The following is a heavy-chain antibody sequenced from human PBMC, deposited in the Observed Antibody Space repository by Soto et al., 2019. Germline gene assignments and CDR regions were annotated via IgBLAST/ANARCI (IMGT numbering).Heavy chain of an antibody. CDR3: ARDLESRDYFYGMDV. CDR2: ISYDGSNK. CDR1: GFTFSSYA. J-gene: IGHJ6*02. V-gene: IGHV3-30-3*01. D-gene: IGHD1-1*01. Sequence: PGGSLRLSCAASGFTFSSYAMHWVRQAPGKGLEWVAVISYDGSNKYYADSVKGRFTISRDNSKNTLYLQMNSLRAEDTAVYYCARDLESRDYFYGMDVRGQGTTVTVSS.